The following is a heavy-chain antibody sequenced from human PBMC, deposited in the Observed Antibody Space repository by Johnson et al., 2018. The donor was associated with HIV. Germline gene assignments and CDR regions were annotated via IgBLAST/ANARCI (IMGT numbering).Heavy chain of an antibody. Sequence: EVQLVESGGGVVQPGRSLRLSCAASGFTFSSYDMHWVRQATGKGLEWVSAIGTAGDTYYPGSVKGRFTISSENAKNSLYLQLNSLRAGDTAVYDCARAIAAAGAFDIWGQGTMVTVSS. V-gene: IGHV3-13*01. CDR1: GFTFSSYD. CDR2: IGTAGDT. CDR3: ARAIAAAGAFDI. D-gene: IGHD6-13*01. J-gene: IGHJ3*02.